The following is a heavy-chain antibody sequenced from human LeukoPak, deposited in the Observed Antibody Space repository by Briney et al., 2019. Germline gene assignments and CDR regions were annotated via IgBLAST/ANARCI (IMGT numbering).Heavy chain of an antibody. CDR2: IIPIFGTA. J-gene: IGHJ6*04. Sequence: ASVKVSCTASGGTFSSYAISWVRQAPGQGLEWMGGIIPIFGTANYAQKFQGRVTITADKSTSTAYMELSSLRSEDTAVYYCARERKARYCSSTSCYGHYYGMDVWGKGTTVTVSS. V-gene: IGHV1-69*06. CDR1: GGTFSSYA. CDR3: ARERKARYCSSTSCYGHYYGMDV. D-gene: IGHD2-2*01.